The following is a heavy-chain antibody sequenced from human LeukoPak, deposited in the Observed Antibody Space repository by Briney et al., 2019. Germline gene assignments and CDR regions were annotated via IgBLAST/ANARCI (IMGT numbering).Heavy chain of an antibody. D-gene: IGHD3-3*01. J-gene: IGHJ4*02. CDR1: GGSFSGYY. CDR2: INHSGST. Sequence: SETLSLTCAVYGGSFSGYYWSWIRQPPGKGLEWIGEINHSGSTNYNPSLNSRVTISVDTSKNQFSLKLSSVTAADTAVYYCARVGGYYDFWSGKKYYFDYWGQGTLVTVSS. CDR3: ARVGGYYDFWSGKKYYFDY. V-gene: IGHV4-34*01.